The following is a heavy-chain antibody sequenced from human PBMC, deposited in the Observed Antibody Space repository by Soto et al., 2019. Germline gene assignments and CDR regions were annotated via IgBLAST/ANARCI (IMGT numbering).Heavy chain of an antibody. CDR3: ARTTTVTTNDAFDI. J-gene: IGHJ3*02. Sequence: SETLSLTCTVSGGSISSYYWSWIRQPPGKGLEWIGYIYYSGSTNYNPSLKSRVTISVDTSENQFSLKLSSATAADTAVYYCARTTTVTTNDAFDIWGQGTMVTVSS. D-gene: IGHD4-17*01. V-gene: IGHV4-59*01. CDR1: GGSISSYY. CDR2: IYYSGST.